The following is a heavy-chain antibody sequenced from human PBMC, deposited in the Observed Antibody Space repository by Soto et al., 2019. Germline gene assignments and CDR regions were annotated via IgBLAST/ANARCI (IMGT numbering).Heavy chain of an antibody. CDR2: INPSGGST. Sequence: ASVKVSCKASGYTFTSYYMHWVRQAPGQGLEWMGIINPSGGSTSYAQKFQGRVTMTRDTSTSTVYMELSSLGSEDTAVDYCATAPSSGPFDYWGQGTLVPVSS. V-gene: IGHV1-46*01. CDR3: ATAPSSGPFDY. CDR1: GYTFTSYY. J-gene: IGHJ4*02. D-gene: IGHD6-25*01.